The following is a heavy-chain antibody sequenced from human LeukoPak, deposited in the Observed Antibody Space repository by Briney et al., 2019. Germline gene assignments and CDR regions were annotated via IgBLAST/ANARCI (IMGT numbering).Heavy chain of an antibody. CDR3: ARVDDYGGNSVGY. CDR1: GYTFTSYD. V-gene: IGHV1-58*02. Sequence: SVKVSCKASGYTFTSYDINWVRQATGQGLEWIGWIVVGSGNTNYAQKFQERVTITRDMSTSTAYMELSSLTLEDTAVYYCARVDDYGGNSVGYWGQGTLVTVSS. CDR2: IVVGSGNT. J-gene: IGHJ4*02. D-gene: IGHD4-23*01.